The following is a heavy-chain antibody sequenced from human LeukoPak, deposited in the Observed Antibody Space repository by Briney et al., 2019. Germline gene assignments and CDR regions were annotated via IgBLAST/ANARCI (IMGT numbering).Heavy chain of an antibody. CDR1: GYTFTSYG. Sequence: GASVKVSCKASGYTFTSYGISWVRQAPGQGLEWMGWIIPIFATTNCAQKFQGRLTITADESTSTAYMELRSLRSEDTAVYSCARGIPPTYCSTSSCRTLDHWGQGTLVTVSS. J-gene: IGHJ4*02. CDR2: IIPIFATT. D-gene: IGHD2-2*01. V-gene: IGHV1-69*13. CDR3: ARGIPPTYCSTSSCRTLDH.